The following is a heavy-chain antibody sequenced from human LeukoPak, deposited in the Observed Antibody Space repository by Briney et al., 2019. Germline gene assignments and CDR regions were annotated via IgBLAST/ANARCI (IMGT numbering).Heavy chain of an antibody. Sequence: ASVKVSCKTSGYTFTEHFIHWVRQAPGQGLQYMGWIHPASANTVYAQMFHGRVTLTRDTPATTTYMELSGLRSDDTAVYYCARDLRPANLWGQGTLVTVSS. D-gene: IGHD1-7*01. CDR1: GYTFTEHF. CDR3: ARDLRPANL. J-gene: IGHJ4*02. CDR2: IHPASANT. V-gene: IGHV1-2*02.